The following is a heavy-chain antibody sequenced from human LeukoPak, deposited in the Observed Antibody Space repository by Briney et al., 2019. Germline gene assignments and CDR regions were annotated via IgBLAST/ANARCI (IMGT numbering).Heavy chain of an antibody. CDR1: GGSISSDDYY. V-gene: IGHV4-30-4*01. D-gene: IGHD2-2*02. CDR3: ARLSGMLLYTPGFDY. CDR2: IYYRGST. Sequence: SETLSLTCTVSGGSISSDDYYWSWIRQSPGKGLEWIGYIYYRGSTKYNTSLKSRITISVDTSKNQFSLNLSSVTAADTAVYYCARLSGMLLYTPGFDYWGQGTLVTVSS. J-gene: IGHJ4*02.